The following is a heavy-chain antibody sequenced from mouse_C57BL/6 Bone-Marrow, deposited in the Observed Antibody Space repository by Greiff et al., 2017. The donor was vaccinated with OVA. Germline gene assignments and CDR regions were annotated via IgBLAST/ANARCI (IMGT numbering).Heavy chain of an antibody. D-gene: IGHD2-4*01. CDR1: DSEVFPIAY. J-gene: IGHJ1*03. CDR3: ARRSYDYDGWYFDV. Sequence: QVQLQQSGSELRSPGSSVKLSCKDFDSEVFPIAYMSWVRQKPGHGFEWIGGILPSIGRTIYGEKFEDKATLDADTLSNTAYLELNSLTSEDSAIYYCARRSYDYDGWYFDVWGTGTTVTVSS. CDR2: ILPSIGRT. V-gene: IGHV15-2*01.